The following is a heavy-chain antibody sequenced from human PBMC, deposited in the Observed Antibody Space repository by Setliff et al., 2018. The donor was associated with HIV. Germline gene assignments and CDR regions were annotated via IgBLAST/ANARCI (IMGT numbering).Heavy chain of an antibody. CDR2: INHSGST. CDR1: GGSFSSYY. V-gene: IGHV4-34*01. J-gene: IGHJ6*03. Sequence: KPSETLSLTCAVYGGSFSSYYWSWIRQPPGKGLEWIGEINHSGSTNYNPSLKSRVTISVDTSKNQFSLKLRSVTAADRAVYYCARVPGYSSGTSYMDVWGKGTTVTVSS. D-gene: IGHD6-19*01. CDR3: ARVPGYSSGTSYMDV.